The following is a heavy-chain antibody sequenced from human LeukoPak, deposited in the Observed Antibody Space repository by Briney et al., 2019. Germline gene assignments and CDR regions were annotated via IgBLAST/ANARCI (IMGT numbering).Heavy chain of an antibody. CDR1: GYTFTSYG. V-gene: IGHV1-18*01. CDR3: ARALRGPHSSWFDP. CDR2: ISAYNGNT. D-gene: IGHD5-12*01. J-gene: IGHJ5*02. Sequence: ASVTVSCKASGYTFTSYGISWVRQAPGQGLEWMGWISAYNGNTNYAQKLQGRVTMTTDTSTSTAYMELRSLRSDDTAVYYCARALRGPHSSWFDPWGQGTLVTVSS.